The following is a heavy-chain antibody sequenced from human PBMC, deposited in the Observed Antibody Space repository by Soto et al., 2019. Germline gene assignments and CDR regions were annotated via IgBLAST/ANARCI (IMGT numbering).Heavy chain of an antibody. V-gene: IGHV3-7*01. CDR2: IKRDGSET. D-gene: IGHD4-4*01. J-gene: IGHJ3*02. CDR1: GFSFSNYW. Sequence: PGGSLRLSCAASGFSFSNYWMNWVRQAPGKGLECVANIKRDGSETYYVDSVKVRFTISRDNANNTLFLQMDSLRVEDTAMYYCARDPVIYSTGTDAFDXWGQGTMVTVS. CDR3: ARDPVIYSTGTDAFDX.